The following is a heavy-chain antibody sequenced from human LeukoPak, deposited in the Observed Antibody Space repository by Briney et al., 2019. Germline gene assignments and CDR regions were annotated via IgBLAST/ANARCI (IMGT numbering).Heavy chain of an antibody. CDR3: ARDWNDGDYFDY. V-gene: IGHV4-39*07. D-gene: IGHD1-1*01. J-gene: IGHJ4*02. Sequence: SETLSLTCTVSGGSISSSSYYWGWIRQPPGKGLEWIGSIYYSGTTYYNPSLKSRVTISVDTSKNQFSLKLSSVTAADTAVYYCARDWNDGDYFDYWGQGTLVTVSS. CDR1: GGSISSSSYY. CDR2: IYYSGTT.